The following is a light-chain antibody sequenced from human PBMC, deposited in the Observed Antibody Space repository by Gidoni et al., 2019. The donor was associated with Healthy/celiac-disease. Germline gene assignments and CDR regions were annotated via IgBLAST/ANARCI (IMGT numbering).Light chain of an antibody. CDR2: AAS. CDR1: QSISSY. V-gene: IGKV1-39*01. Sequence: DIQMTQSPSSLSASVGDSVTITCRASQSISSYLNWYQQKPGKAPKRLIYAASSLQSGVPSRFSGSGSGTDFTLTISSLQPEDFATYSCQQSYSTPWTFGQGTKVEIK. CDR3: QQSYSTPWT. J-gene: IGKJ1*01.